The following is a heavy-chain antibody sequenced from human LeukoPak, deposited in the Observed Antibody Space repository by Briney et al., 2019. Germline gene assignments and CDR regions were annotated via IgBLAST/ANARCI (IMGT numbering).Heavy chain of an antibody. D-gene: IGHD6-19*01. CDR2: IYYSGST. J-gene: IGHJ4*02. CDR3: ARGRGWDDY. Sequence: NPSETLSLTCTVSGGSISSSSYYWGWIRQPPGKGLEWIGSIYYSGSTYYNPSLKSRVTISVDTSKNQFSLKLSSVTAADTAVYYCARGRGWDDYWGQGTLVTVSS. V-gene: IGHV4-39*07. CDR1: GGSISSSSYY.